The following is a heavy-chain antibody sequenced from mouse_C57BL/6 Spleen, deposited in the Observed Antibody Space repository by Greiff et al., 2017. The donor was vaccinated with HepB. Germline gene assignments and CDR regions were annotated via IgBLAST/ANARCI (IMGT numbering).Heavy chain of an antibody. J-gene: IGHJ4*01. Sequence: VQLQQSGAELARPGASVKMSCKASGYTFTSYTMHWVKQRPGQGLEWIGYINPSSGYTKYNQKFKDKATLTADKSSSTAYMQLSSLTYEDSAVYCCARCLPPNAMDYWGQGTSVTVSS. V-gene: IGHV1-4*01. CDR3: ARCLPPNAMDY. CDR1: GYTFTSYT. CDR2: INPSSGYT. D-gene: IGHD5-5*01.